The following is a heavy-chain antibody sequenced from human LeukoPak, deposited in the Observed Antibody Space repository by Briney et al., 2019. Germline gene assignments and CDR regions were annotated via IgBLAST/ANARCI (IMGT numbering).Heavy chain of an antibody. CDR3: ARAPRDSSSSNYMRRFDY. CDR1: GYSISSDNY. J-gene: IGHJ4*02. V-gene: IGHV4-38-2*01. Sequence: SETLSLTCAVSGYSISSDNYWVWIRQPPGQGLEWTGGIHHSGSTYYNPSLKSRVTMSVDTSKNQFSLKLSSVTAADTAVYYCARAPRDSSSSNYMRRFDYWGQGTLVTVSS. CDR2: IHHSGST. D-gene: IGHD3-22*01.